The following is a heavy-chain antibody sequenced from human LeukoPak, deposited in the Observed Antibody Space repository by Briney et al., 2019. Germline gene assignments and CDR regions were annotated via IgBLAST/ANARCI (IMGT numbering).Heavy chain of an antibody. CDR3: ARGGYCSSTSCYFFDY. Sequence: SETLSLTCAVYGGSFSGYYWSWIRQPPGKGLEWIGEINHSGSTNYNPSLKSRVTISVDTSKNQCSLKLSSVPAADTAVYYCARGGYCSSTSCYFFDYWGQGTLVTVSS. J-gene: IGHJ4*02. D-gene: IGHD2-2*03. CDR1: GGSFSGYY. CDR2: INHSGST. V-gene: IGHV4-34*01.